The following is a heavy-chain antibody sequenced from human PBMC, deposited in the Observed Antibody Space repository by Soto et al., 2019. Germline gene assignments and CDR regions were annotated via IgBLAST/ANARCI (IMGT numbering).Heavy chain of an antibody. V-gene: IGHV4-59*01. D-gene: IGHD6-13*01. CDR1: GGSISSYY. CDR3: ARDAYSSSWLDY. Sequence: SETLSLTCTVSGGSISSYYWSWIRQPPGKGLEWIGYIYFRGSTHYNPSLKSRVSFSIDTSKNQFSLNLRSVTAADTAVYYCARDAYSSSWLDYWGQGTLVTVSS. CDR2: IYFRGST. J-gene: IGHJ4*02.